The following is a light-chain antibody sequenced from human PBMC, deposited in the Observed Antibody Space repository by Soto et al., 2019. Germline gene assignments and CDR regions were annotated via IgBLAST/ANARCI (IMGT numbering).Light chain of an antibody. Sequence: EIVLTQSPGTLSLSLGERATLSCRASQSVRSNYLAWYQRKPGQAPRLLIYGASTRATGIPDRFSGTGSGTDFTLTISRLEPEDFAVYYCQQYGGSPYTFGQGTKLEIK. CDR3: QQYGGSPYT. CDR2: GAS. CDR1: QSVRSNY. J-gene: IGKJ2*01. V-gene: IGKV3-20*01.